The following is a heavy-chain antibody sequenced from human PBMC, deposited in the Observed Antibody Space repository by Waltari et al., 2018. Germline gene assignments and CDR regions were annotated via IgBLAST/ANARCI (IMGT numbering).Heavy chain of an antibody. Sequence: EVHLVQSGGSLVRPGGSLRLSCTASGFNFINYYMHWVRQAPGKGLGWVSSISGSTTYIYHADSLKGRFTISRDNAANSLFLQMNSLRAEDTAVYYCVRGEDSSGSGSSLFDFWGQGALVTVSS. CDR2: ISGSTTYI. J-gene: IGHJ4*02. CDR3: VRGEDSSGSGSSLFDF. V-gene: IGHV3-21*01. D-gene: IGHD3-10*01. CDR1: GFNFINYY.